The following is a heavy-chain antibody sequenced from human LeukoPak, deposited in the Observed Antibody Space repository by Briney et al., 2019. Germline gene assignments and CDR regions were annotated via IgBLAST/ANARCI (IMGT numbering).Heavy chain of an antibody. V-gene: IGHV3-33*01. Sequence: GGSLRLSCAASGFIFSSYGMHWVRQAPGKGLEWVALIWFDGSKKYYGDSVKGRFTISRDNSKNTLYLQMDSLRAEDTAVYYCARRNSGSYPIDYWGQGTLVTVSS. CDR1: GFIFSSYG. CDR3: ARRNSGSYPIDY. CDR2: IWFDGSKK. D-gene: IGHD1-26*01. J-gene: IGHJ4*02.